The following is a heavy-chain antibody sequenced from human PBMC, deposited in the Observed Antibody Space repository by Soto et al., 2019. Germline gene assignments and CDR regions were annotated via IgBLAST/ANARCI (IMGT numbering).Heavy chain of an antibody. CDR1: GFSLSTSGVG. D-gene: IGHD3-22*01. CDR3: ARTSYYYDSSGYYY. V-gene: IGHV2-5*02. J-gene: IGHJ4*02. Sequence: QITLKESGPTLVKPTQTLTLTCTFSGFSLSTSGVGVGWIRQPPGKALEWLALIYWDDDKRYSPSLKSRHTITKDTSKNHVVLTKTNMDPVDTATYYCARTSYYYDSSGYYYWGQGTLVTVSS. CDR2: IYWDDDK.